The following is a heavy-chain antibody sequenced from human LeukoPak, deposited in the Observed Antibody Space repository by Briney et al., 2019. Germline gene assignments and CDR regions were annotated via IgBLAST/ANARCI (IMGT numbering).Heavy chain of an antibody. D-gene: IGHD1-26*01. J-gene: IGHJ4*02. CDR3: ARGGLVVPTTPCLDY. V-gene: IGHV3-30-3*01. Sequence: GRSLRLSCAASGFIFRTYSMHWVRQTPGKGLEWVAVKSYGGDKKYIADSVKGRFTISRDNSRNTLYLQMNSLREEDTAVYYCARGGLVVPTTPCLDYWGQGTLVTVSS. CDR2: KSYGGDKK. CDR1: GFIFRTYS.